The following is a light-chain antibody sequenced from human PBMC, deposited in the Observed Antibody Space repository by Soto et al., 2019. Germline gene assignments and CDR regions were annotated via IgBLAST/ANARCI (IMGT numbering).Light chain of an antibody. V-gene: IGKV3-11*01. CDR3: QQRKYWPPLT. CDR1: QSVDIY. CDR2: DSS. J-gene: IGKJ4*01. Sequence: EVVVTQSPVTLALSPGEIATLSCRTSQSVDIYVAWYQQRPGQAPRLLIYDSSNRAPGIPARFSGSGSGTDFTLTISSIEPEDFAVYYCQQRKYWPPLTFGGGTKVEIK.